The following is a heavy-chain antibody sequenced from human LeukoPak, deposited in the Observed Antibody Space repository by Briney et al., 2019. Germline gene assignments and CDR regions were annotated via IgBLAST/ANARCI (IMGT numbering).Heavy chain of an antibody. Sequence: SETLSLTCAVYGGSFSGYYWSWIRQPPGKGLEWIGYIYYSGSTNYNPSLKSRLTISIDTSENQFSLKLSSVTATDTAVYYCAREYSSSSGRRAFDIWGQGTMVTVSS. D-gene: IGHD6-6*01. CDR3: AREYSSSSGRRAFDI. V-gene: IGHV4-59*08. CDR1: GGSFSGYY. CDR2: IYYSGST. J-gene: IGHJ3*02.